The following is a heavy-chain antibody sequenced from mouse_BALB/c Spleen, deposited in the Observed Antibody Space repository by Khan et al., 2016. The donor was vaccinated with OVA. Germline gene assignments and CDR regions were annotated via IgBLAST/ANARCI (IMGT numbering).Heavy chain of an antibody. D-gene: IGHD4-1*01. J-gene: IGHJ3*01. CDR1: GYTFTSYT. V-gene: IGHV1-4*01. CDR2: INPSSGYT. Sequence: VKLLESGAELARPGASVKMSCKASGYTFTSYTMHWVKQRPGQGLEWIGYINPSSGYTNYNQKFKDKATLTADKSSSTAYMQLSSLTSEDSAVYYCAREETGAWFAYWGQGTLVTVSA. CDR3: AREETGAWFAY.